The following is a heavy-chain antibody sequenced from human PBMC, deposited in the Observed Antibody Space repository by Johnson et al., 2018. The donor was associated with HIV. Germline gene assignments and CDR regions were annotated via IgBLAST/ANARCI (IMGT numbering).Heavy chain of an antibody. CDR1: GFTFDDYA. CDR3: ARDVAAAKMDAFDM. V-gene: IGHV3-43D*03. Sequence: VQLVESGGVVVQPGGSLRLSCAASGFTFDDYAMHWVRQAPGKGLEWVSLISWDGGSTYYADSVRGRFTISRYNSRSTLFLEMINLRDEDTALYYCARDVAAAKMDAFDMWGQGTMVTVSS. D-gene: IGHD6-25*01. J-gene: IGHJ3*02. CDR2: ISWDGGST.